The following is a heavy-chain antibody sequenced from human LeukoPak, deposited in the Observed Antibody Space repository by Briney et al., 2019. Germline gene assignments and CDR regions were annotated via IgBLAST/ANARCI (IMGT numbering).Heavy chain of an antibody. CDR2: LNQDGGEK. CDR1: GLTFKNSW. Sequence: GGSLRLSCAVFGLTFKNSWMTWVRQAPGKGLEWVATLNQDGGEKYYVDSVKGRFTISRDNAKNSLYLQMNSLRADDTAVYYCARGHWGLDPWGQGTLVIVSS. V-gene: IGHV3-7*03. CDR3: ARGHWGLDP. D-gene: IGHD7-27*01. J-gene: IGHJ5*02.